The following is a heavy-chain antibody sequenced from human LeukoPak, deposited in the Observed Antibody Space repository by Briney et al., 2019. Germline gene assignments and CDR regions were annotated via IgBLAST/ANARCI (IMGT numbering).Heavy chain of an antibody. J-gene: IGHJ4*02. CDR2: INSYNGYT. V-gene: IGHV1-18*04. Sequence: ASVRVSCKTSGYTFTSYDISWVRQAPGQGLEWVGWINSYNGYTNYTQKLQGRVTMTTDTSTRTVSMELRSLRSDDTAMYYCARHGLYSGHEWDYWGQGTLVTVSS. CDR1: GYTFTSYD. D-gene: IGHD5-12*01. CDR3: ARHGLYSGHEWDY.